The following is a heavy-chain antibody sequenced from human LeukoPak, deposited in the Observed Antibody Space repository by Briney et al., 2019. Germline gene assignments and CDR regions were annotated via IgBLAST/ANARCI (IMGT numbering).Heavy chain of an antibody. CDR3: ARGYSSGPEGAFDI. V-gene: IGHV1-69*05. J-gene: IGHJ3*02. CDR2: IIPIFGTA. D-gene: IGHD6-19*01. Sequence: SVKVSCKASGGTFSSYAISWVRQAPGQGLEWMGGIIPIFGTANYAQKLQGRVTMTTDTSTSTAYMELRSLRSDDTAVYYCARGYSSGPEGAFDIWGQGTMVTVSS. CDR1: GGTFSSYA.